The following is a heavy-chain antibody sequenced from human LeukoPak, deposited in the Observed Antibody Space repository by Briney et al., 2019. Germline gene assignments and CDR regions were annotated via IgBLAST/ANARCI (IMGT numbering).Heavy chain of an antibody. CDR3: ARVQDSSGYYYLDY. CDR1: GYTFTSYG. J-gene: IGHJ4*02. CDR2: ISAYNGNT. V-gene: IGHV1-18*01. Sequence: ASVKVSCKASGYTFTSYGISWVRQAPGQGLEWMGWISAYNGNTNYAQKLQGRVTMSTDTSTSTAYMELRSLRSDDTAVYYCARVQDSSGYYYLDYWGQGNLVTVSS. D-gene: IGHD3-22*01.